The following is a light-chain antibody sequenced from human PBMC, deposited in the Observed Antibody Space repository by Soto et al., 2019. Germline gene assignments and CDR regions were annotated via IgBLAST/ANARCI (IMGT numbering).Light chain of an antibody. J-gene: IGKJ4*01. CDR2: GAS. Sequence: EIVMTQSPATLSVSPGERATLPCRASQSVGSRLAWYQQKPGQAPRLLIYGASTRATSIPARFSGSGSGTEFTLTISSLQSEDFAVYYCQQYNDRPLTFGGGAKVEI. CDR1: QSVGSR. V-gene: IGKV3-15*01. CDR3: QQYNDRPLT.